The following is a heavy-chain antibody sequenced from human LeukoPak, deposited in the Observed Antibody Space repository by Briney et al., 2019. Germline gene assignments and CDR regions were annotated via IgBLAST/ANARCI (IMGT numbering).Heavy chain of an antibody. CDR2: IYSSGST. CDR1: GGSISSGGYY. V-gene: IGHV4-61*08. CDR3: ARGEYSSSWYFVLH. J-gene: IGHJ4*02. D-gene: IGHD6-13*01. Sequence: SETLSLTCTVSGGSISSGGYYWSWIRQPPRKGLEWSGYIYSSGSTKYNPSLKSRVTISVDTSNDQIYLKLSSVTAADTAVYYCARGEYSSSWYFVLHWGQGTLVTVSS.